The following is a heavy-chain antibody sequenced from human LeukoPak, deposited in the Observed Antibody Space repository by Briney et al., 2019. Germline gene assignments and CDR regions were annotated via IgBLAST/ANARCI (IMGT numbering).Heavy chain of an antibody. Sequence: PGGSLRLSCAASGFTFSSYGMHWVRQAPGKGLEWVAFIRYDGSDKYYADSVKGRFTISRDNSKNTLYLQMNSLRAEDTAVYYCAKRGDGYKEFDYWGQGTLVTVSS. D-gene: IGHD3-22*01. CDR2: IRYDGSDK. CDR1: GFTFSSYG. J-gene: IGHJ4*02. CDR3: AKRGDGYKEFDY. V-gene: IGHV3-30*02.